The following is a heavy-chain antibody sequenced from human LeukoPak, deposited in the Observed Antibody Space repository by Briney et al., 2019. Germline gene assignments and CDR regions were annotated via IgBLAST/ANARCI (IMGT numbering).Heavy chain of an antibody. CDR3: ARVYGAGYDFRGAFDI. D-gene: IGHD5-12*01. CDR1: GGSISSYY. J-gene: IGHJ3*02. V-gene: IGHV4-4*07. CDR2: IYTSGST. Sequence: SETLSLTCTVSGGSISSYYWSWIRQPAGKGLEWIGRIYTSGSTNYNPSLKSRVTMSVDTSKNQFSLKLSSVTAADTAVYYCARVYGAGYDFRGAFDIWGQGTMVTVSS.